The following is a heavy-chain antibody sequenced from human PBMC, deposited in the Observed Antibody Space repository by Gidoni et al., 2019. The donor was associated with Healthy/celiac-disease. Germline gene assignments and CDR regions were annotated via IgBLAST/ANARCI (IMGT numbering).Heavy chain of an antibody. D-gene: IGHD3-16*01. Sequence: VRQAPGKGLEWVSSISSSSSYIYYADSVKGRFTISRDNAKNSLYLQMNSLRAEDTAVYYCARDGIPIQYYDYVWGSFYYFDYWGQGTLVTVSS. CDR2: ISSSSSYI. V-gene: IGHV3-21*01. CDR3: ARDGIPIQYYDYVWGSFYYFDY. J-gene: IGHJ4*02.